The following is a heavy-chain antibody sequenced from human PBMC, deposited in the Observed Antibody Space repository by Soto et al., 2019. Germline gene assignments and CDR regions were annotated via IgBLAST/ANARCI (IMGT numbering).Heavy chain of an antibody. D-gene: IGHD5-18*01. CDR3: ARDVDSTILKPNDAFGI. V-gene: IGHV4-30-4*01. J-gene: IGHJ3*02. Sequence: QVQLQESGPGLVKPSQTVSLTCTVSGGSIFGGDYYWSWIRQSPGKGLQWVGSIYYSGSTYYNPSLKSRVTISGDTSKNHFSLKLSSVTAADTAVYYCARDVDSTILKPNDAFGICGQGTMVTVAS. CDR1: GGSIFGGDYY. CDR2: IYYSGST.